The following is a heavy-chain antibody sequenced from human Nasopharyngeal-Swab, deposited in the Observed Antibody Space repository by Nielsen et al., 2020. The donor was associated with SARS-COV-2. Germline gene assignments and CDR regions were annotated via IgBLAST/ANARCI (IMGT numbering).Heavy chain of an antibody. CDR2: IRSKANSYAK. D-gene: IGHD1-26*01. CDR1: GFTFSGSA. J-gene: IGHJ3*02. V-gene: IGHV3-73*01. Sequence: GGSLRLSCAASGFTFSGSAMHWVRQASGKGLEWVGRIRSKANSYAKAYAASVKGRFTISRDDSKNTAYLQMNSLKTEDTAVYYCARGPPYSGRYWDAFDIWGQGTMVTVSS. CDR3: ARGPPYSGRYWDAFDI.